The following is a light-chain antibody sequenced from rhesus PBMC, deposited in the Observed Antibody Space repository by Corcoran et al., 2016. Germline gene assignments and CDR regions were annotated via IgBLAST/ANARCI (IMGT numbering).Light chain of an antibody. V-gene: IGKV3-42*02. CDR3: QQYDSWPLT. CDR1: QSVSSN. J-gene: IGKJ4*01. CDR2: GPS. Sequence: EIVMTQSPATLSLSPGERATLSCRASQSVSSNLAWYQKKPGQAPRLLRYGPSGRATDIPGRVTGSGSGTDFTLTISSRGPEDFAVYYCQQYDSWPLTFGRGTKVEIK.